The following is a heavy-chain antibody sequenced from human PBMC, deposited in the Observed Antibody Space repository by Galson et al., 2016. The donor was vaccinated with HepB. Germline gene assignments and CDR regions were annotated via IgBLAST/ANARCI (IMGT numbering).Heavy chain of an antibody. CDR3: ARRGAIGSDFDY. Sequence: SVKVSCKASGGTFSTYAISWVRQAPGQGLEWMGGIIPISGTADYAQKFQGRVTITADESTSSSYMGLCSLRSEDTAVYYCARRGAIGSDFDYWGQGTLVTVSS. D-gene: IGHD5/OR15-5a*01. V-gene: IGHV1-69*13. CDR1: GGTFSTYA. J-gene: IGHJ4*02. CDR2: IIPISGTA.